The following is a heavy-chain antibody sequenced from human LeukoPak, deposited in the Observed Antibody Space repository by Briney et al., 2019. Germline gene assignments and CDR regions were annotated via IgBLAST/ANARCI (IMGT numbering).Heavy chain of an antibody. Sequence: ASVKVSCKASGYTFTSYYMHWVRQAPGQGLEWMGIINPSGGSTSYAQKFQGRVTMTRDMSTSTVYMELSSLRSEDTAVYYCARVSYCSGGNCYSQALRYWGQGTLVTVSS. CDR2: INPSGGST. CDR1: GYTFTSYY. V-gene: IGHV1-46*01. J-gene: IGHJ4*02. D-gene: IGHD2-15*01. CDR3: ARVSYCSGGNCYSQALRY.